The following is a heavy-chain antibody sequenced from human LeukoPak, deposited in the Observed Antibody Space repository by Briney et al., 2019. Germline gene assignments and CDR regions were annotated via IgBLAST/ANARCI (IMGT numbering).Heavy chain of an antibody. CDR1: EFTFSKYG. Sequence: PGGSLRLSCAASEFTFSKYGMHWVRQAPGKGLEWVASISFDINDRKYAESVRGRFTISRDNSKNTLYLQMNSLRAEDTAVYYCVKLQFGGPNAFDIWGQGTMVTVSS. J-gene: IGHJ3*02. CDR2: ISFDINDR. V-gene: IGHV3-30*18. D-gene: IGHD3-10*01. CDR3: VKLQFGGPNAFDI.